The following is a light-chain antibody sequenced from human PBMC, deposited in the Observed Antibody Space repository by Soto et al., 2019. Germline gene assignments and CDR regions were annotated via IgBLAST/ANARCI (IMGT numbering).Light chain of an antibody. CDR2: DAS. CDR1: QDITNF. V-gene: IGKV1-33*01. CDR3: QQYDDLPIT. Sequence: DIQMTQSPSSLSATVGDRVTNTCQASQDITNFLNWYQQKPGKAPKLLIYDASKLETGVPSRFSGSGSGTDFSFTIDSLQPEDLATYYCQQYDDLPITFGQGTRLEIK. J-gene: IGKJ5*01.